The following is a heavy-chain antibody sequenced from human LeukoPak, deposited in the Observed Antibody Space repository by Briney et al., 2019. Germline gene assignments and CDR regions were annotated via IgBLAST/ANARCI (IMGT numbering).Heavy chain of an antibody. CDR3: ARSDCSGGSCYSGSFDY. CDR2: IIPIFGTA. V-gene: IGHV1-69*01. D-gene: IGHD2-15*01. CDR1: GGTFSSYA. J-gene: IGHJ4*02. Sequence: SVKVSCKASGGTFSSYAISWVRQAPGQGLEWMGVIIPIFGTANYAQKFQGRVTITADESTSTAYTELSSLRSEDTAVYYCARSDCSGGSCYSGSFDYWGQGTLVTVSS.